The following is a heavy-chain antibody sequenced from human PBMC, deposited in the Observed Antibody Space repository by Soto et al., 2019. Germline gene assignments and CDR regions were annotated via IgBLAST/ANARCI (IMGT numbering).Heavy chain of an antibody. CDR3: ARLRYSSSWYNWFDP. D-gene: IGHD6-13*01. Sequence: ASVKVSCKASGYTFTGYYMHWVRQAPGQGLEWMGWINPNSGGTNYAQKFQGRVTMTRDTSISTAYMELSRLRSDDTAVYHCARLRYSSSWYNWFDPWGEGTLVTVSS. CDR2: INPNSGGT. V-gene: IGHV1-2*02. J-gene: IGHJ5*02. CDR1: GYTFTGYY.